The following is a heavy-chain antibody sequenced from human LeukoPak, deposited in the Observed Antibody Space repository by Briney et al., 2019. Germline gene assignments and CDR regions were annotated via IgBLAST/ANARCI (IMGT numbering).Heavy chain of an antibody. CDR2: IYYSGST. CDR1: GGSISSYY. D-gene: IGHD3-10*01. J-gene: IGHJ3*02. V-gene: IGHV4-59*12. CDR3: ARDHTLTMVRGYGDDDAFDI. Sequence: SETLSLTCTVSGGSISSYYWSWIRQPPGKGLEWIGYIYYSGSTNYNPSLKSRVTISVDTSKNQFSLKLSSVTAADTAVYYCARDHTLTMVRGYGDDDAFDIWGQGTMVTVSS.